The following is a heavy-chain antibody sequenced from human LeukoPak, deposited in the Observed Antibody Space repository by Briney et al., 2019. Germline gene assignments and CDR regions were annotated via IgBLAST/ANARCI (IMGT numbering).Heavy chain of an antibody. CDR1: GGTFSSYA. V-gene: IGHV1-69*13. J-gene: IGHJ4*02. CDR3: ARGVSYIYSSGWFDY. D-gene: IGHD6-25*01. CDR2: IIPIFGTA. Sequence: SVKVSCKASGGTFSSYAISWVRQAPGQGLEWMGGIIPIFGTANYAQKFQGRVTITADESTSTAYMELSSLRSEDTAVYYCARGVSYIYSSGWFDYWGQGTLVTVSS.